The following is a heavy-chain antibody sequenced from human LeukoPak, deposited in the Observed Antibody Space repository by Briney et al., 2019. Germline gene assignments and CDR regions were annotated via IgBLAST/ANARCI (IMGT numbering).Heavy chain of an antibody. CDR2: IYYSGST. CDR1: GGSISSSSYY. V-gene: IGHV4-39*01. D-gene: IGHD3-10*01. CDR3: ARQGLYYPRFDP. J-gene: IGHJ5*02. Sequence: SETLSLTCTVSGGSISSSSYYWGWIRQPPGKGLEWIGSIYYSGSTYYNPSLKSRVTISVDTSKNQFSLKLSSVTAADTAVYYCARQGLYYPRFDPWGQGTLDTVSS.